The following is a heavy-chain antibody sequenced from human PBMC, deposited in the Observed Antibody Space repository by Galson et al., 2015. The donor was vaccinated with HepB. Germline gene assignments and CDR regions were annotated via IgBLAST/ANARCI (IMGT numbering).Heavy chain of an antibody. J-gene: IGHJ3*02. D-gene: IGHD3-9*01. Sequence: SLRLSCAASGFTFSSYAMSWVRQAPGKGLEWVSAISGSGGSTYYADSVKGRFTISRDNSKNTLYLQMNSLRDEDTAVYYCARDRPYYDILTGFVFDIWGQGTMVTVSS. CDR1: GFTFSSYA. V-gene: IGHV3-23*01. CDR3: ARDRPYYDILTGFVFDI. CDR2: ISGSGGST.